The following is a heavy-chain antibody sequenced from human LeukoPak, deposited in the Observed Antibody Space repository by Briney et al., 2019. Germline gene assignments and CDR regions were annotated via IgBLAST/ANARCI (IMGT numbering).Heavy chain of an antibody. CDR2: ISGSGGTT. CDR1: GFTFSSYA. CDR3: AKDRLELLFLYGVY. J-gene: IGHJ4*02. D-gene: IGHD2-21*02. Sequence: PGGSLRLSCAASGFTFSSYAMSWVRQAPGKGLEWVSTISGSGGTTNYEDSVKGRFTISRDNSKNTLYLQMNSLRVEDTAVYYCAKDRLELLFLYGVYWGQGTLGTVSS. V-gene: IGHV3-23*01.